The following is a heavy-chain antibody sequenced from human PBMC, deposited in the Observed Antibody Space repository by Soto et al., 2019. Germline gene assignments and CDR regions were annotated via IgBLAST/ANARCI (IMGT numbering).Heavy chain of an antibody. D-gene: IGHD4-17*01. CDR3: AREGSYGDYGQDY. V-gene: IGHV3-74*01. CDR1: GFTFSSYW. Sequence: GGSLRLSCAAPGFTFSSYWMHWVRQAPGKGLVWVSRINSDGSSTSYADSVKGRFTISRDNAKNTLYLQMNSLRAEDTAVYYCAREGSYGDYGQDYWGQGTLVTVPQ. J-gene: IGHJ4*02. CDR2: INSDGSST.